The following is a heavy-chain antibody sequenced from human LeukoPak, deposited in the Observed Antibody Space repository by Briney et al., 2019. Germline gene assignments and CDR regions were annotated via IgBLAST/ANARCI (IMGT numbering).Heavy chain of an antibody. CDR2: ISSDNGNT. J-gene: IGHJ4*02. Sequence: ASVKVSCKASGYPFNICGISWVRQAPGQGLEWMGWISSDNGNTNYAQKLQGRVTMTTDTSTSTAYMELRSLRSDDTAMYYCARDRYDILTGYYPIDFWGQGTLVTVSS. D-gene: IGHD3-9*01. CDR3: ARDRYDILTGYYPIDF. CDR1: GYPFNICG. V-gene: IGHV1-18*01.